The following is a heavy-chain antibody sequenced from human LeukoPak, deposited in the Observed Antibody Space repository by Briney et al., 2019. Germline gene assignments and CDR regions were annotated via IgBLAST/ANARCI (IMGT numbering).Heavy chain of an antibody. CDR3: ARRLASGGSNCSFDS. Sequence: SETLSLTCTVAGGSISSGNPYWGWIRQPPGTRLEWIGTISYAGTTYYNPSLKSRVTISVDMSKSQFSLKLSSVTAADTAVYYCARRLASGGSNCSFDSWGQGSLVTVSS. V-gene: IGHV4-39*01. CDR2: ISYAGTT. D-gene: IGHD2-8*02. CDR1: GGSISSGNPY. J-gene: IGHJ4*02.